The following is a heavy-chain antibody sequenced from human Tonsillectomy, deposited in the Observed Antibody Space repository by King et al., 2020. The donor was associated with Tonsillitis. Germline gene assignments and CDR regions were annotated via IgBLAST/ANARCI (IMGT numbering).Heavy chain of an antibody. D-gene: IGHD6-13*01. Sequence: QLVQSGAEVKKPGSLVKVSCKASGGTFSSYAISWVRQAPGQGLEWMGRIIPILDKANYAQKFQGRVTITADKSTSTAYMELSSLRSEDTAVYYCARLSGYSSRWDWYFDLWGRGTLVTVSS. J-gene: IGHJ2*01. V-gene: IGHV1-69*09. CDR2: IIPILDKA. CDR3: ARLSGYSSRWDWYFDL. CDR1: GGTFSSYA.